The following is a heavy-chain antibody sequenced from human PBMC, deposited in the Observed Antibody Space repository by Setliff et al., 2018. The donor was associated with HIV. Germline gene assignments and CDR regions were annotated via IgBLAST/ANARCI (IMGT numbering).Heavy chain of an antibody. CDR3: ATRVYYYDSNKVLREEGFDP. D-gene: IGHD3-22*01. Sequence: SETLSLTCAVSGGSISSSNWWSWVRQPPGKGLEWIGEIYYTGNTNYNPSLKSRVTISVDTSKNQFSLKLNSVTAADTAVYYCATRVYYYDSNKVLREEGFDPWGQGTLVTVSS. CDR2: IYYTGNT. V-gene: IGHV4-4*02. J-gene: IGHJ5*02. CDR1: GGSISSSNW.